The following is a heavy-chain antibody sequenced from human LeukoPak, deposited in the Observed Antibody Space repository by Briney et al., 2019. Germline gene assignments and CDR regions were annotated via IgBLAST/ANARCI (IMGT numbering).Heavy chain of an antibody. CDR1: GFTFDDYA. D-gene: IGHD6-13*01. CDR3: AKDIAAAGYFDY. V-gene: IGHV3-9*01. J-gene: IGHJ4*02. Sequence: GGSLRLSCAASGFTFDDYAMHWVRQAPGKGLEWVSGISWNSGSIGYADSVKGRFTISRDNAKNSLYLQMNSLRAEDTALYYCAKDIAAAGYFDYWGQGTLVTVSS. CDR2: ISWNSGSI.